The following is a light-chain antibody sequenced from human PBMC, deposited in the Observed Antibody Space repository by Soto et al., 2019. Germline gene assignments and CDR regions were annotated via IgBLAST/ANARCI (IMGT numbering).Light chain of an antibody. CDR3: SSYTSSSTPFYV. CDR1: DSDIGNYNY. V-gene: IGLV2-14*01. CDR2: EVS. J-gene: IGLJ1*01. Sequence: QSVLTQPASVSGSPGQSITISCTGTDSDIGNYNYVSWYQQHPGKAPKLMIYEVSNRPSGVSNRFSGSKSGNTASLTISGLQAEDEADYYCSSYTSSSTPFYVFGTGTKVTVL.